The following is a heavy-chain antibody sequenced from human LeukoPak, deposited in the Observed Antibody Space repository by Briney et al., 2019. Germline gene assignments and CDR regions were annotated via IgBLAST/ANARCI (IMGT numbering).Heavy chain of an antibody. D-gene: IGHD1-7*01. Sequence: SVKVSCKASGGTFSSYAISWVRRAPGQWLEWMGGIIPIFGTANYAQKFQGRVTITADESTSTAYMELSSLRSEDTAVYYCARNRLELLSSPWWDCWGQGTLVTVSS. CDR1: GGTFSSYA. J-gene: IGHJ4*02. CDR2: IIPIFGTA. V-gene: IGHV1-69*01. CDR3: ARNRLELLSSPWWDC.